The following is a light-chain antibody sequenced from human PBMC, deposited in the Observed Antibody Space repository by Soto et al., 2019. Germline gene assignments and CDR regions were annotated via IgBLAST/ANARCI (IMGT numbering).Light chain of an antibody. CDR2: WAS. Sequence: DIVMTQSPDSLAVSLGERATINCKSSQSVLYSSNNKNYLAWYQQKPGQPPKLLIYWASTREPGVPDRFSGSGSGTDFTHTISRGQAEDVAVYYCQQDYSAPRTFGQGTKVDIK. V-gene: IGKV4-1*01. CDR3: QQDYSAPRT. J-gene: IGKJ1*01. CDR1: QSVLYSSNNKNY.